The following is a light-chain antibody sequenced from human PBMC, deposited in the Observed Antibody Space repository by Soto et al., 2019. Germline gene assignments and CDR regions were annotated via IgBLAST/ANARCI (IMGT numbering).Light chain of an antibody. CDR3: QQHNAWPLT. CDR1: QTLGNK. Sequence: EIVMTQSPATLSVSPGERATLSCRASQTLGNKLAWYQQKPGQAPRLLIYGASTRATGIPARFSGSGSGTEFPLTIHSLQSEDFAIYYCQQHNAWPLTFGPGTKVDLK. V-gene: IGKV3D-15*01. CDR2: GAS. J-gene: IGKJ3*01.